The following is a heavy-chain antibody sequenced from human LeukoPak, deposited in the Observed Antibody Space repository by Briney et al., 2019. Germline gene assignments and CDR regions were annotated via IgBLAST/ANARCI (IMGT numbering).Heavy chain of an antibody. V-gene: IGHV1-2*02. Sequence: ASVKVSCKTPGYTFTGYYMHWVRQAPGQGLEWMGWINPNSAGTNYAQKFQGRVTMTRDTSISTAYMELSRLRSDDTAVYYCARDRAVATIGGVDYWGQGTLVTVSS. CDR2: INPNSAGT. CDR1: GYTFTGYY. J-gene: IGHJ4*02. CDR3: ARDRAVATIGGVDY. D-gene: IGHD5-12*01.